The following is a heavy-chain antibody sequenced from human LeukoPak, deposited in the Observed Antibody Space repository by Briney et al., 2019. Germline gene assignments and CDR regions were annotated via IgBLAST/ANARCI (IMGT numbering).Heavy chain of an antibody. CDR3: AKDKSGSLAYFDY. CDR1: GFTFSSYA. CDR2: ISGSGGST. D-gene: IGHD1-26*01. V-gene: IGHV3-23*01. J-gene: IGHJ4*02. Sequence: GGSLKLSCAASGFTFSSYAMSWVRQAPGKGLEWVSAISGSGGSTYYADSVKGRFTISRDNSKNTLYLQMNSLRAEDTAVYYCAKDKSGSLAYFDYWGQGTLVTVSS.